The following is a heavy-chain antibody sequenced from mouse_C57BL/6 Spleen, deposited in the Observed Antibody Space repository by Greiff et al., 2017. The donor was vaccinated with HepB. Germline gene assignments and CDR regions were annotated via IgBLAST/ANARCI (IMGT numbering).Heavy chain of an antibody. CDR3: ARTRYFDY. Sequence: VQLQQPGAELVMPGASVKLSCKASGYTFTSYWMHWVKQRPGQGLEWIGEIDPSDSYTNYNQKFKGKTTLTVDKSSSTAYMQLSSLTSEDSAGYYCARTRYFDYWGQGTTLTVSA. J-gene: IGHJ2*01. CDR1: GYTFTSYW. CDR2: IDPSDSYT. V-gene: IGHV1-69*01.